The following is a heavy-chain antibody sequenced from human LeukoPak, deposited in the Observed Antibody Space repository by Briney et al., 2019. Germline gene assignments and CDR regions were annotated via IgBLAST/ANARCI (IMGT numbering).Heavy chain of an antibody. D-gene: IGHD2-8*01. CDR1: GYTFTGYY. Sequence: ASVKVSCKASGYTFTGYYMHWVRQAPGQGLEWMGWINPNSGGTNYAQKFQGRVTMTRDTSISTAYMELSRLRSDDTAVYYCARDAEYCTNGVCFPYGMDVWGQGTTVTVSS. CDR2: INPNSGGT. J-gene: IGHJ6*02. CDR3: ARDAEYCTNGVCFPYGMDV. V-gene: IGHV1-2*02.